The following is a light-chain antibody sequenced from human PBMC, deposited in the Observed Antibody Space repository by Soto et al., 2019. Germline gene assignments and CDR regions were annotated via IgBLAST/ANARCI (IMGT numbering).Light chain of an antibody. Sequence: QSALTQPPSTSGSPGQSVTISCTGTFSDVGGYDYVSWYQQHPGKAPKLLIYEVSKRPSGVVDRFSGSTSGNTASLPISGLQAEDEDDYHCSSYAGSNNLVFGGGTKLTVL. V-gene: IGLV2-8*01. CDR2: EVS. CDR1: FSDVGGYDY. J-gene: IGLJ2*01. CDR3: SSYAGSNNLV.